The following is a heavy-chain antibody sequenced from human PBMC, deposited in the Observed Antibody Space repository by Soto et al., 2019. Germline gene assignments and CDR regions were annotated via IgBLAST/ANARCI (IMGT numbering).Heavy chain of an antibody. D-gene: IGHD2-2*01. CDR1: GYTFTSYD. CDR3: AREVGDYFDY. CDR2: MSANNGNT. J-gene: IGHJ4*02. Sequence: GASVKVSCKASGYTFTSYDINWVRQATGQGLEWMGWMSANNGNTDYAQKLQGRVTMTTDTSMSTAYMELRSLRSDDTAVYYCAREVGDYFDYWGQGTLVTVSS. V-gene: IGHV1-18*01.